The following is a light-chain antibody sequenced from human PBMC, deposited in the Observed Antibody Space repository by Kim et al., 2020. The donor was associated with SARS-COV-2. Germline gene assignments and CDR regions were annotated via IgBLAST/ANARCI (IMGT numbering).Light chain of an antibody. Sequence: WSPGESATLSCRASQNIGIYLAWYQQKPGQAPSLLIYHASNRATGIPARFSGSGSGTDFTLTITSLEPEDFAVYYCQQRRNWLITFGRGTRLEIK. J-gene: IGKJ5*01. CDR3: QQRRNWLIT. CDR1: QNIGIY. CDR2: HAS. V-gene: IGKV3-11*01.